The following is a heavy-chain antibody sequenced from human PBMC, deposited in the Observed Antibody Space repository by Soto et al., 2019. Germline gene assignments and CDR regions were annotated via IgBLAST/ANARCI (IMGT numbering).Heavy chain of an antibody. Sequence: EVQLVESGGGLVQPGGSLRLSCAASGFTFSSYWMSWVRQAPGKGLEWVANIKQDGSEKYYVDSVKGRFTISRDNAKNSLYLQMNSLRAEDTAVYYCARGANVDFPRDFDYWGQGTLVTVSS. J-gene: IGHJ4*02. D-gene: IGHD5-12*01. CDR1: GFTFSSYW. CDR2: IKQDGSEK. V-gene: IGHV3-7*01. CDR3: ARGANVDFPRDFDY.